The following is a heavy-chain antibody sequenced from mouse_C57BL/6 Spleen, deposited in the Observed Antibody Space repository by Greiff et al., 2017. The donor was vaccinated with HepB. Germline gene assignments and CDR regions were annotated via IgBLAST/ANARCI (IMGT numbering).Heavy chain of an antibody. CDR3: ARSTTVVAPYAMDY. Sequence: VQLKQSGPELVKPGASVKISCKASGYTFTDYYMNWVKQSHGKSLEWIGDINPNNGGTSYNQKFKGKATLTVDKSSSTAYMELRSLTSEDSAVYYCARSTTVVAPYAMDYWGQGTSVTVSS. CDR1: GYTFTDYY. CDR2: INPNNGGT. D-gene: IGHD1-1*01. V-gene: IGHV1-26*01. J-gene: IGHJ4*01.